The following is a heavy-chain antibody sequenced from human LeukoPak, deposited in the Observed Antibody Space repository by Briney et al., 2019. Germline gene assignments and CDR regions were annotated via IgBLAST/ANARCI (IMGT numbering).Heavy chain of an antibody. CDR3: AREVAGTRTLVDY. CDR1: GGSISSSSYY. J-gene: IGHJ4*02. D-gene: IGHD6-19*01. V-gene: IGHV4-39*02. CDR2: IYYSGST. Sequence: SETLSLTCTVSGGSISSSSYYWGWIRQPPGKGLEWIGSIYYSGSTYYNPSLKSRVTISVDTSKNQFSLKLSSVTAADTAVYYCAREVAGTRTLVDYWGQGTLVTVSS.